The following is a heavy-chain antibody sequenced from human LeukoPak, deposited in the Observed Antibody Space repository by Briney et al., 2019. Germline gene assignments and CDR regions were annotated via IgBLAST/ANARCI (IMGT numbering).Heavy chain of an antibody. CDR1: GFSVSRTGAA. V-gene: IGHV2-5*02. D-gene: IGHD2/OR15-2a*01. J-gene: IGHJ4*02. CDR2: LYWGADK. CDR3: AHRLPANIPTNILSWVDYFNS. Sequence: SAPTLVNPPQTLTLTCTFSGFSVSRTGAAAGWTRRPPGNALEWVALLYWGADKRDSPSLKSRLTVTKDTSENQLVLTLTNMDPVDTATYYCAHRLPANIPTNILSWVDYFNSWGQGTLVTVSS.